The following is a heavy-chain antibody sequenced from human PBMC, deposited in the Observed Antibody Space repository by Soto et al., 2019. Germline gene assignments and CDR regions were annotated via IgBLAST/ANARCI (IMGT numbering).Heavy chain of an antibody. CDR2: IHSSGSI. CDR1: GASIRSTDYY. J-gene: IGHJ1*01. V-gene: IGHV4-30-4*01. D-gene: IGHD3-22*01. CDR3: ARDLDGLHDDTSGPFPRPG. Sequence: SETLSLTCTVSGASIRSTDYYWSWIRQAPGRGLEWIGYIHSSGSIYYNPSLKSRATMSIDTAGNQFSLKVSSVTVADTAVYYCARDLDGLHDDTSGPFPRPGWGQGTLVTVSS.